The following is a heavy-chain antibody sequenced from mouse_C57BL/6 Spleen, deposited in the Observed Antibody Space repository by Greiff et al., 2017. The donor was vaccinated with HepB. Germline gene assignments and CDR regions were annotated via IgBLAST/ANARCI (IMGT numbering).Heavy chain of an antibody. D-gene: IGHD1-1*01. CDR3: VRGVYYGSSYYFDY. V-gene: IGHV1-80*01. CDR2: IYPGDGDT. CDR1: GYAFSSYW. Sequence: VKVVESGAELVKPGASVKISCKASGYAFSSYWMNWVKQRPGKGLEWNGQIYPGDGDTNYNGKFKGKATLTADKSSSTAYMQLSSLTSEDSAVYFCVRGVYYGSSYYFDYWGQGTTLTVSS. J-gene: IGHJ2*01.